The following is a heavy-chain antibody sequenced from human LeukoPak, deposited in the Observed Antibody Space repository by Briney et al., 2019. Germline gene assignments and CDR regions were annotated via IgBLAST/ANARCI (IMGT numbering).Heavy chain of an antibody. V-gene: IGHV4-34*01. CDR1: GGSFSGYY. CDR2: INHSGST. D-gene: IGHD4-17*01. J-gene: IGHJ5*02. CDR3: AVYGDPNWFDP. Sequence: SETLSLTCAVYGGSFSGYYWSWIRQPPGKGLEWIGEINHSGSTNYNPSLKSRVTISVDTSKNQFSLKLSSVTAADTAVYYCAVYGDPNWFDPWGQGTLVTVSS.